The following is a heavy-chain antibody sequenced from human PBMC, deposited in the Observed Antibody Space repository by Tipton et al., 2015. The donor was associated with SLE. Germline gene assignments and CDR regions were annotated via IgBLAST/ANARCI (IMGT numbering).Heavy chain of an antibody. D-gene: IGHD1-14*01. V-gene: IGHV4-34*01. CDR3: AREAGWFDP. Sequence: LRLSCTVSGGSISGYYWSWIRQPPGKGLEWIGEINHSGSTNYNPSLKSRVTISVDTSKNQFSLKLSSVTAADTAVYYCAREAGWFDPWGQGTLVTVSS. CDR1: GGSISGYY. J-gene: IGHJ5*02. CDR2: INHSGST.